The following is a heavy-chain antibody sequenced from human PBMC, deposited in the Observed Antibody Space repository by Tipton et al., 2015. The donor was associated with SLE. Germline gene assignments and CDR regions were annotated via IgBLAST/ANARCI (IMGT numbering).Heavy chain of an antibody. CDR2: IRYDGSNK. Sequence: SLRLSCAASGFTFSSYGMYWVRQAPGKGLEWVTFIRYDGSNKYYADSVKDRFTISRDNSKNTLSLQMNNLRTEDTAVYYCAKRGAAVCIGTGGFDCWGQGTLVIVSS. CDR1: GFTFSSYG. D-gene: IGHD3/OR15-3a*01. V-gene: IGHV3-30*02. CDR3: AKRGAAVCIGTGGFDC. J-gene: IGHJ4*02.